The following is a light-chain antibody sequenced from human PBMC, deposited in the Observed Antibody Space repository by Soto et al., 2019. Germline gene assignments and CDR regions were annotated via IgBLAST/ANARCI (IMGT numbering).Light chain of an antibody. CDR3: SSYTSSSTLLV. CDR1: SSDVGTYKY. V-gene: IGLV2-14*01. CDR2: EVS. J-gene: IGLJ1*01. Sequence: QSALTQPASVSGSPGQSITISCTGTSSDVGTYKYVSWYQQLPGKAPKLMIYEVSNRPSGVSNRFSGSKSGNTASLTISELQAEDEADYYCSSYTSSSTLLVFGTGTKVTVL.